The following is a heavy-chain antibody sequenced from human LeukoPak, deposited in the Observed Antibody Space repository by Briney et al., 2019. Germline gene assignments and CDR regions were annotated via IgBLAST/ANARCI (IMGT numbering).Heavy chain of an antibody. V-gene: IGHV3-23*01. D-gene: IGHD4-11*01. J-gene: IGHJ4*02. Sequence: GGSLRLSCAASGFTFTNAWMNWVRQAPGKGLEWVAVTVGGGDGTYYADSVKGRFTISRDNSNNTLYLQMNSLRAEDTAVYYCAKLTTSWGQGTLVTVSS. CDR2: TVGGGDGT. CDR1: GFTFTNAW. CDR3: AKLTTS.